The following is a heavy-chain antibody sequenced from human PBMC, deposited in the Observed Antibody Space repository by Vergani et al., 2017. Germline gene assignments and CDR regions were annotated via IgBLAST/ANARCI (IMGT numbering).Heavy chain of an antibody. V-gene: IGHV3-21*01. CDR1: GFTFSSYS. Sequence: VQLVESGGGLVKPGGSLRLSCAASGFTFSSYSMNWVRQAPGKGLEWVSSISSSSSYIYYADSVKGRFTISRDNAKNSLYLQMNSLRAEDTAVYYCARDRIGDSGYDVFYYYYYYGMDVWGQGTTVTVSS. CDR2: ISSSSSYI. CDR3: ARDRIGDSGYDVFYYYYYYGMDV. D-gene: IGHD5-12*01. J-gene: IGHJ6*02.